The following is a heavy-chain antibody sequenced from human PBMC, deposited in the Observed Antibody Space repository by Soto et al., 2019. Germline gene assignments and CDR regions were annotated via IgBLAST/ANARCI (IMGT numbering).Heavy chain of an antibody. V-gene: IGHV3-30-3*02. CDR3: AKRIAVALYYYYGMDV. D-gene: IGHD6-19*01. CDR1: GFTFSNYA. Sequence: GGSLRLSCAASGFTFSNYAMHWVRQAPGKGLEWVAVISYDGSNKYYADSVKGRFTISRDNSKNTLYLQMNSLRAEDTAVYYCAKRIAVALYYYYGMDVWGQGTTVTVSS. CDR2: ISYDGSNK. J-gene: IGHJ6*02.